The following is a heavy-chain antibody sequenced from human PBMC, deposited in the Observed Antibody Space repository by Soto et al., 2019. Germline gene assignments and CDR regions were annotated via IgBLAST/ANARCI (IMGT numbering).Heavy chain of an antibody. CDR3: ARVTLKAGNWFDP. Sequence: ASVKVSCKASGYTCTDYFIHWVLQAPGQGFEWMGWVNPNSRGTNYAQKFQGRVTMTRDTSNSTAYMELRGLTSDDTAVYYCARVTLKAGNWFDPWGQGTLVTVSS. J-gene: IGHJ5*02. V-gene: IGHV1-2*02. CDR1: GYTCTDYF. CDR2: VNPNSRGT.